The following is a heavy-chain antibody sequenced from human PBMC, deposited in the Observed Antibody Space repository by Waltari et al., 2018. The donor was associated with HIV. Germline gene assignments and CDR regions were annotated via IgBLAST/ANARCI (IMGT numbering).Heavy chain of an antibody. CDR1: GGSFSGYY. D-gene: IGHD3-10*01. V-gene: IGHV4-34*01. CDR3: ARGRWTMVRGVIQAYYYYYGMDV. CDR2: IYHSGRT. J-gene: IGHJ6*02. Sequence: QVQLQQWGAGLLKSSETLSLTCAVYGGSFSGYYWSWIRQPPGKGLEWIGEIYHSGRTNCNPSLKSRVTISVDTSKNQFSLKLSSVTAADTAVYYCARGRWTMVRGVIQAYYYYYGMDVWGQGTTVTVSS.